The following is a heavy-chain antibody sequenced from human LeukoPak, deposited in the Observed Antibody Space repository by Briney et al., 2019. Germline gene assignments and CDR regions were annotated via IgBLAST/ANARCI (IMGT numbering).Heavy chain of an antibody. V-gene: IGHV3-48*04. Sequence: GGSLRLSCAASGFTFISYSRNWVRRAPGKGLGGVSYISSSSSTIYYADSVKGRFTISRDNAKNSLYLQMNSLRAEDTAVYYCASRAAAAAGGSYWGQGTLVTVSS. CDR3: ASRAAAAAGGSY. CDR2: ISSSSSTI. D-gene: IGHD6-13*01. J-gene: IGHJ4*02. CDR1: GFTFISYS.